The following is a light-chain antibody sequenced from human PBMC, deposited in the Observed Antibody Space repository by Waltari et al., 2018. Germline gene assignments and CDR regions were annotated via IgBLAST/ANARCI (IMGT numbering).Light chain of an antibody. V-gene: IGLV3-1*01. CDR3: QAWDSSFVV. CDR2: QDS. J-gene: IGLJ2*01. Sequence: SHELTQPPSVSVSPGQTASITCSGDKLGDKHVCWYQQKPGQSPVLVIYQDSKRPSGIPERFSGSNSGNTATLTISGTQAMDEADYYCQAWDSSFVVFGAGTKLTVL. CDR1: KLGDKH.